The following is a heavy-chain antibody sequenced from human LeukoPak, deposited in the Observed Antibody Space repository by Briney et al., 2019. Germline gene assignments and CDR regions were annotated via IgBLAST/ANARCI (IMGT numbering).Heavy chain of an antibody. CDR2: IYTSGST. J-gene: IGHJ6*03. CDR3: ASTTFGYSSGWYGYYYYYMDV. Sequence: IXQPPGXGLEWVGYIYTSGSTNYNPSLKSRVTISVDTSKNQFSLKLSSVTAADTAVYYCASTTFGYSSGWYGYYYYYMDVWGKGTTVTVSS. V-gene: IGHV4-4*09. D-gene: IGHD6-19*01.